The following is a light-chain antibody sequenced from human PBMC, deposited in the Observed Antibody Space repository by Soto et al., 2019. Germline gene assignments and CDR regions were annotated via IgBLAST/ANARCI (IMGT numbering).Light chain of an antibody. CDR1: QNVDTD. CDR3: QQSNTWRT. J-gene: IGKJ1*01. CDR2: RAS. Sequence: EIVMTQSPDTLSVSPGERATLSCRASQNVDTDLAWYQQRPCPAPRLLIFRASRRATGTPARFSGSGSGTEFTLSINSLQSEDFAVYYCQQSNTWRTFGQGTKVEV. V-gene: IGKV3-15*01.